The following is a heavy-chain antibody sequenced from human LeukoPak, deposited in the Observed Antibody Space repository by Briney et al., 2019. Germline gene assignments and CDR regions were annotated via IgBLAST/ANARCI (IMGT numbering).Heavy chain of an antibody. D-gene: IGHD5-18*01. CDR1: GGSISSYY. CDR2: IYYSGST. J-gene: IGHJ5*02. Sequence: PSETLSLTCTVSGGSISSYYWSWIRQPPGKGLEWIGYIYYSGSTNYNPSLKSRVTISVDTSKNQFSLKLSSVTAADTAVYYCARDAQLWFYWFDPWGQGTLVTVSS. CDR3: ARDAQLWFYWFDP. V-gene: IGHV4-59*01.